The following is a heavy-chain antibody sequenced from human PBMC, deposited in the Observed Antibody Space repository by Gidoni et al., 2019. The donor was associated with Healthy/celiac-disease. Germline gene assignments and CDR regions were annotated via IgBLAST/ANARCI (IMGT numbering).Heavy chain of an antibody. J-gene: IGHJ4*02. V-gene: IGHV1-3*01. D-gene: IGHD2-15*01. CDR3: ARDLEEDIVVVVAAPQARATDY. Sequence: QVQLVQSGAEVKKPGASVKVSCKASGYTFTSYALPWVRQAPGQRLEWMGWINAGNGNTKYSQKVQGRVTITRDTSASTAYMELSSLRSEDTAVYYCARDLEEDIVVVVAAPQARATDYWGQGTLVTVSS. CDR2: INAGNGNT. CDR1: GYTFTSYA.